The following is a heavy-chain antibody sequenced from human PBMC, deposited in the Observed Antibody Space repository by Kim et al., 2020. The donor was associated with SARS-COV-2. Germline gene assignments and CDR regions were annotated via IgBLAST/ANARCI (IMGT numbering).Heavy chain of an antibody. CDR3: ARGRNGPAWELDS. Sequence: YSPALQRRTTMSVDTSAKKISLKLNSVTAADTAVYYCARGRNGPAWELDSWGQGTLVTVSS. D-gene: IGHD1-26*01. V-gene: IGHV4-4*07. J-gene: IGHJ4*02.